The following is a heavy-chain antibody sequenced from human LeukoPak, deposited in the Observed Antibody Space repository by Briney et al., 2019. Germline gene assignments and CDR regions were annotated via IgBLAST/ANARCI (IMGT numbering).Heavy chain of an antibody. J-gene: IGHJ5*02. CDR2: ISSSGSTI. Sequence: GGSLRLSCAASGFTFSSYEMNWVRQAPGKGLEWVSYISSSGSTIYYADSVKGRFPISRDNAKNSLYLQMNSLRAEDTAVYYCARDGWNDVWFDPWGQGTLVTVSS. CDR1: GFTFSSYE. D-gene: IGHD1-1*01. CDR3: ARDGWNDVWFDP. V-gene: IGHV3-48*03.